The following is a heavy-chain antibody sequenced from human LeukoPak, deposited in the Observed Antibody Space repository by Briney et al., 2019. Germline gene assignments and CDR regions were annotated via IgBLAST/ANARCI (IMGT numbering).Heavy chain of an antibody. CDR1: GFTFSSYG. CDR2: ISYDGSNK. V-gene: IGHV3-30*18. J-gene: IGHJ4*02. Sequence: GGSLRLSCAASGFTFSSYGMHWVRQAPGKGLEWVAVISYDGSNKYYADSVKGRFTISRDNSKNTLYLQMNSLRAEDTAVYYCAKDRYSSGWYLSNYWGQGTLVTVSS. CDR3: AKDRYSSGWYLSNY. D-gene: IGHD6-19*01.